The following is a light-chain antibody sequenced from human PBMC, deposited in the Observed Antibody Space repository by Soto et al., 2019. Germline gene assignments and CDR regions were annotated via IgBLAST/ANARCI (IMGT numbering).Light chain of an antibody. CDR3: QQDGSATRT. J-gene: IGKJ4*01. Sequence: IVLTQSPGTLSLSPGDRGALSCRASQSVSSNYVAWYQQKPGQAPRLLISGASNRATGTPDRFRGSGSGTDFTLTITRLEPEDFAVYYWQQDGSATRTFGGGTKLDFK. CDR2: GAS. CDR1: QSVSSNY. V-gene: IGKV3-20*01.